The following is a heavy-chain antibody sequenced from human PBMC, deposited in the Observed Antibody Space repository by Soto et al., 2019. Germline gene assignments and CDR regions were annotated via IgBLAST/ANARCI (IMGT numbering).Heavy chain of an antibody. CDR2: VSATGGST. CDR3: AKALRGGRGYMYYYYGLDV. D-gene: IGHD5-12*01. CDR1: GFNFSNYA. J-gene: IGHJ6*02. Sequence: EVQLLESGGGLIQPGGSLRLSCAASGFNFSNYAMTWVRQAPGRGLEWVSAVSATGGSTYYADSVKGRFTISRDNSKNTLYLQVNSLRAEDAAHYCGAKALRGGRGYMYYYYGLDVWGQGTTVTASS. V-gene: IGHV3-23*01.